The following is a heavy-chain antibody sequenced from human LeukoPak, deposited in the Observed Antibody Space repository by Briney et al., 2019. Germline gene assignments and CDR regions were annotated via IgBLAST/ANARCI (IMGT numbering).Heavy chain of an antibody. V-gene: IGHV4-30-2*01. J-gene: IGHJ4*02. CDR2: IYHSGSI. CDR1: GGSISSGGYY. CDR3: ATLPLVGYGRNPQDY. D-gene: IGHD4-23*01. Sequence: SETLSLTCTVSGGSISSGGYYWSWIRQPPGKGLEWIGYIYHSGSIYYNPSLKSRVTISVDRSKSQFSLKLSSVTAADTAVYYCATLPLVGYGRNPQDYWGQGTLVTVSS.